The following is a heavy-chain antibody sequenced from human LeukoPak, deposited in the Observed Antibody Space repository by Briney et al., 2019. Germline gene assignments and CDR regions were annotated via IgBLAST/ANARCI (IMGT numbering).Heavy chain of an antibody. CDR3: ARYSGSYSDFDY. D-gene: IGHD1-26*01. CDR1: GGSISSYY. CDR2: IYYSGST. V-gene: IGHV4-59*12. Sequence: SETLSLTCTVSGGSISSYYWSWIRQPPGKGLEWIGYIYYSGSTNYNPSLKSRVTISVDTSKNQFSLKLSSVTAADTAVYYCARYSGSYSDFDYWGQGTLVTVSS. J-gene: IGHJ4*02.